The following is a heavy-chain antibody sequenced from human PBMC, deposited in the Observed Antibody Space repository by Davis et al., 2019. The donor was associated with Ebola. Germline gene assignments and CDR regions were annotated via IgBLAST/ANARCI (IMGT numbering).Heavy chain of an antibody. D-gene: IGHD3-9*01. CDR2: INPNSGGT. V-gene: IGHV1-2*02. Sequence: ASVKVSCKASGGTFSSYAISWVRQAPGQGLEWMGWINPNSGGTNYAQKFQGRVTMTRDTSISTAYMELSRLRSDDTAVYYCAREFQTDYDILTGYSPSKDYYYGMDVWGQGTTVTVSS. CDR1: GGTFSSYA. J-gene: IGHJ6*02. CDR3: AREFQTDYDILTGYSPSKDYYYGMDV.